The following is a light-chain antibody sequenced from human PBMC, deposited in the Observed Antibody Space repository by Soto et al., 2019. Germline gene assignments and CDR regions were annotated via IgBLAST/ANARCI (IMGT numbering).Light chain of an antibody. CDR1: SSDVGGYNY. J-gene: IGLJ1*01. Sequence: QSALTQPASVSGSPGQSITISCTGTSSDVGGYNYVSWYQQHPGKAPKLMIYEVSNRPSGVSNRFSGSKSGNTASLTISGLKAEDEADYYCSSYTSSSTHYVFGTGTKLTVL. CDR2: EVS. CDR3: SSYTSSSTHYV. V-gene: IGLV2-14*01.